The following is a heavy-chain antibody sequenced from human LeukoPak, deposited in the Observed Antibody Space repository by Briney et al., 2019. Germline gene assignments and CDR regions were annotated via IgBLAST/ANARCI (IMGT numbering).Heavy chain of an antibody. CDR1: GFTFSSYW. J-gene: IGHJ4*02. CDR2: INPDGSAT. V-gene: IGHV3-74*01. Sequence: GGSLRLSCAASGFTFSSYWMHWVRQAPGKGLVWVSRINPDGSATSYADSVKGRFTISRDNAKSTLYLQMNSLRAEDTAVYYCTRSLVAPDNYWGQGTLVTVSS. D-gene: IGHD2-21*01. CDR3: TRSLVAPDNY.